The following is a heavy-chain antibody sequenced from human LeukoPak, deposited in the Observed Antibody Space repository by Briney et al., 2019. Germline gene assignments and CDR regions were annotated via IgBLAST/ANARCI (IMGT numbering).Heavy chain of an antibody. CDR2: MNPNSGNT. V-gene: IGHV1-8*01. Sequence: GASVKVSCKASGYTFTSYDINWVRQATGPGLEWMGWMNPNSGNTRYAQKFRGRVTMTRNTSISTAYMELSSLRSEDTAVYYCATYSPYDYDSQFDYWGQGTLVTVSS. CDR3: ATYSPYDYDSQFDY. D-gene: IGHD3-22*01. J-gene: IGHJ4*02. CDR1: GYTFTSYD.